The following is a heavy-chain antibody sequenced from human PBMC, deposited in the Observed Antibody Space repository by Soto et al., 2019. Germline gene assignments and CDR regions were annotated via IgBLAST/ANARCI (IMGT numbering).Heavy chain of an antibody. CDR1: GFTFSSYG. V-gene: IGHV3-33*01. CDR3: ARPASAAPYYFDY. CDR2: IWYDGSNK. D-gene: IGHD2-2*01. J-gene: IGHJ4*02. Sequence: QVQLVESGGGVVQPGRALRLSCAASGFTFSSYGMHWVRQAPGKGLEWVAVIWYDGSNKYYAESVKGRFTISRDNSKNPLYLQMNSLRAEDTAVYYCARPASAAPYYFDYWGQGTLVTVSS.